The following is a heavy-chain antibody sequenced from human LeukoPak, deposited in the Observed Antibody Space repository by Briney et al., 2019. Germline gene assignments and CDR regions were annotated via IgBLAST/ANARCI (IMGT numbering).Heavy chain of an antibody. CDR3: ARGGRIVLVT. J-gene: IGHJ5*02. CDR1: GGSISSGDYY. V-gene: IGHV4-30-4*01. CDR2: IYYSGST. Sequence: SETLSLTCTVSGGSISSGDYYWGWIRQPPGKGLEWIGYIYYSGSTYYNPSLKSRVTISVDTSKNQFSLKLSSVTAADTAVYYCARGGRIVLVTWGQGTLVTVSS. D-gene: IGHD6-6*01.